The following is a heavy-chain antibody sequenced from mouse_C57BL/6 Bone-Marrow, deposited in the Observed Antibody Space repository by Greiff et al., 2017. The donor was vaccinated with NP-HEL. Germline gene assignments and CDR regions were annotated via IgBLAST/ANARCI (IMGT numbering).Heavy chain of an antibody. CDR3: AREGWLLRQSAMDY. CDR2: IHPNSGST. V-gene: IGHV1-64*01. Sequence: QVQLKQPGAELVKPGASVKLSCKASGYTFTSYWMHWVKQRPGQGLEWIGMIHPNSGSTNYNEKFKSKATLTVDKSSSTAYMQLSSLTSEDSAVYYCAREGWLLRQSAMDYWGQGTSVTVSS. D-gene: IGHD2-3*01. CDR1: GYTFTSYW. J-gene: IGHJ4*01.